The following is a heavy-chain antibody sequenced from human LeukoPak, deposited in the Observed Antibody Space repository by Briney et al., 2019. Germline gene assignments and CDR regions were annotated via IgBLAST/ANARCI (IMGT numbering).Heavy chain of an antibody. D-gene: IGHD3-3*01. Sequence: PSETLSLTCTVSGGSISSSSYYRGWIRQPPGKGLEWIGSIYYSGSTYYNPSLKSRVTISVDTSKNQFSLKLSSVTAADTAVYYCARHRYYDFWSGYYKVDYWGQGTLVTVSS. V-gene: IGHV4-39*01. CDR3: ARHRYYDFWSGYYKVDY. J-gene: IGHJ4*02. CDR1: GGSISSSSYY. CDR2: IYYSGST.